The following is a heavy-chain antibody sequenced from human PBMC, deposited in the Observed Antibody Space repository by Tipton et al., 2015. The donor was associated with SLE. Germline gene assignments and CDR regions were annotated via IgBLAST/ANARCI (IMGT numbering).Heavy chain of an antibody. D-gene: IGHD2-21*01. Sequence: TLSLTCTVSGGSISSGGYYWSWIRQHPGKGLEWIGYIYYSGSTYYNPSLKSRVTISVDTSKNQFSLKLSSVTAADTAVYYCARMSPLLYCGGDCYFYSYMDVWGKGTTVTFSS. CDR1: GGSISSGGYY. V-gene: IGHV4-31*03. CDR3: ARMSPLLYCGGDCYFYSYMDV. CDR2: IYYSGST. J-gene: IGHJ6*03.